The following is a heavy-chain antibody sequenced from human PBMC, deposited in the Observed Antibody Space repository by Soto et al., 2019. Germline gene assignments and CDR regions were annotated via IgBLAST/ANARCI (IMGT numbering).Heavy chain of an antibody. D-gene: IGHD4-17*01. CDR1: GGSISSSSYY. CDR3: ARHESDYADY. V-gene: IGHV4-39*01. J-gene: IGHJ4*02. CDR2: IYYSGST. Sequence: SETLSLTCTVSGGSISSSSYYWGWIRQPPGKGLEWIGSIYYSGSTYYNPSLKSRVTISVDTSKNQFSLKLSSVTAADTAVYYCARHESDYADYWGQGTLVTVSS.